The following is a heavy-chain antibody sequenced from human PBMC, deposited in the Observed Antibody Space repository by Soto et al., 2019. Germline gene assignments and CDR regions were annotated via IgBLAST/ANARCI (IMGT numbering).Heavy chain of an antibody. D-gene: IGHD6-13*01. J-gene: IGHJ6*02. CDR2: TYYRSKWYN. CDR3: ARVHSSSWYYYYGMDV. V-gene: IGHV6-1*01. CDR1: GDSVSSNSAA. Sequence: SQTSLTCAISGDSVSSNSAAWNWIRQSPSRGLEWLGRTYYRSKWYNDYAVSVKSRITINPDTSKNQFSLQLNSVTPEDTAVYYCARVHSSSWYYYYGMDVWGQGTTVTVSS.